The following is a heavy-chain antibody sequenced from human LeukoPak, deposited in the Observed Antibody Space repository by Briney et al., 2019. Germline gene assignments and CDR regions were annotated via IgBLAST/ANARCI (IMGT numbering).Heavy chain of an antibody. Sequence: PGGSLRPSCAASGFNFGNHAMSWVRQTPGKGLEWVSAISGGGDITYYADSVTGRFTISRDNSKDTLFLQMHSLRPGDTAVYYCVREDTPATANYWGQGTLVTISS. CDR3: VREDTPATANY. J-gene: IGHJ4*02. CDR2: ISGGGDIT. V-gene: IGHV3-23*01. D-gene: IGHD2-21*02. CDR1: GFNFGNHA.